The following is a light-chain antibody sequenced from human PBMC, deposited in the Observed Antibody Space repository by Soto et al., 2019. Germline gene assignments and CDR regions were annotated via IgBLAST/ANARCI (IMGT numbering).Light chain of an antibody. J-gene: IGLJ2*01. CDR2: SNN. V-gene: IGLV1-44*01. CDR3: AAWDDSLNGVV. CDR1: SSNIGDNT. Sequence: QAVLTQPPSASGTPGQSVTISCSGSSSNIGDNTVNWYQQLPGTAPKLLIYSNNQRPSGVPDRFSGSKSGTSASLAISGLQSEDEADYYCAAWDDSLNGVVFGGGTKLTVL.